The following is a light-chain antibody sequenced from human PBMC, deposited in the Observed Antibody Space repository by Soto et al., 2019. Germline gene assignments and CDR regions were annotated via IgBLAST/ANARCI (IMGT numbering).Light chain of an antibody. V-gene: IGLV1-51*02. J-gene: IGLJ3*02. Sequence: QSVLTQPPSVSAAPGQKVTISCSGTSSNIGNQFVSWYQQFPGTAPKVLIYENNERPSGIPDRFSGSKSGTSATLGITGLRTGDEAHYYCATWDSSLCGWVFGGGTKLTVL. CDR3: ATWDSSLCGWV. CDR2: ENN. CDR1: SSNIGNQF.